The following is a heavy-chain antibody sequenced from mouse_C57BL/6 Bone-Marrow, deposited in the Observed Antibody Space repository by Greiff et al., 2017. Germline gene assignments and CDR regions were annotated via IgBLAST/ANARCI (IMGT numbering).Heavy chain of an antibody. D-gene: IGHD1-1*01. CDR1: GSAFSGSW. CDR3: ARKEGYYGSSVYYAMDY. V-gene: IGHV1-82*01. Sequence: VKVKESGPELVKPGASVKISCKASGSAFSGSWMNWVKQRPGKGLEWVGRICPGDGNPTYNGKFKGKATLTADKSSSTAYMQLSSLTSEDSAVYFCARKEGYYGSSVYYAMDYWGQGTSVTVSS. CDR2: ICPGDGNP. J-gene: IGHJ4*01.